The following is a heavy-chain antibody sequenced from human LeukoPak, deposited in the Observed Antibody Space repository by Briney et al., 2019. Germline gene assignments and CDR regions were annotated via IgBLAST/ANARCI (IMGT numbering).Heavy chain of an antibody. CDR3: ARLDFSSGTDP. D-gene: IGHD6-19*01. CDR2: IYYSGST. V-gene: IGHV4-39*01. J-gene: IGHJ5*02. CDR1: GGSISSSSYY. Sequence: PSETLSLTCTVSGGSISSSSYYWGWIRQPPGKGLEWIGSIYYSGSTYYNPSLKSRVTISVDTSKNQFSLKLSSVTAADTAVYYCARLDFSSGTDPWGQGTLVTVSS.